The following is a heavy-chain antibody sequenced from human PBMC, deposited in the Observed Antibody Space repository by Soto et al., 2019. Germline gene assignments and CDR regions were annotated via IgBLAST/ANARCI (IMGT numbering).Heavy chain of an antibody. J-gene: IGHJ1*01. Sequence: SVKVSCKASGFTFTSSAVQWVRQARGQRLEWIGWIVVGSGNTNYAQKFQERVTITRDMSTSTAYMELSSLRSEDTAVYYCARDREGGYRYGSIQHWGQGTLVTVSS. CDR2: IVVGSGNT. CDR1: GFTFTSSA. CDR3: ARDREGGYRYGSIQH. D-gene: IGHD5-18*01. V-gene: IGHV1-58*01.